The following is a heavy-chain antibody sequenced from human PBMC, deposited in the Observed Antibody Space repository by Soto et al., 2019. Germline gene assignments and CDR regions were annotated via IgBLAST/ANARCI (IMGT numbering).Heavy chain of an antibody. CDR2: ISYDGSNK. Sequence: QAGGSLRLSCAASGFTFSSYAMHGVRQAPGKGLEWVAVISYDGSNKYYADSVKGRFTISRDNSKNTLYLQMNSLRAEDTAVYYCARGSGDGSIDYWGQGTLVTVSS. D-gene: IGHD4-17*01. CDR1: GFTFSSYA. V-gene: IGHV3-30-3*01. J-gene: IGHJ4*02. CDR3: ARGSGDGSIDY.